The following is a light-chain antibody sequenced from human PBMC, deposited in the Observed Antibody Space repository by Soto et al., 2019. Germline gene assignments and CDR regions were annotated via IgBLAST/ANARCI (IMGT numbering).Light chain of an antibody. CDR1: QGISSSY. CDR2: GAS. CDR3: QQYSGSPPLT. V-gene: IGKV3-20*01. Sequence: ENVLTQSPGTLSLSPGERATLSCRASQGISSSYLAWYQQKPGHPPRLLIYGASNRATGIPDRFSGSGSGTEFTLTISRLEPEDFAVYYCQQYSGSPPLTFGGGTKVEIK. J-gene: IGKJ4*01.